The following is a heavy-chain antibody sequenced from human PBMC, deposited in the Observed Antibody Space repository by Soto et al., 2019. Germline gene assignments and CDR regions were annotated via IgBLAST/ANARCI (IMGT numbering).Heavy chain of an antibody. V-gene: IGHV1-3*01. J-gene: IGHJ4*02. CDR2: IHAGNGNT. CDR1: GFTFTTYA. CDR3: ARDRCSGDCNGFDY. D-gene: IGHD2-21*02. Sequence: QVQVVQSGAEVKKPGASVKVSCKASGFTFTTYAIHWVRQAPGQRLEWMGWIHAGNGNTKSSQKFQDRLTITRDTSASTAYMELSSLRSEDSAVYYCARDRCSGDCNGFDYWGQGTLVTVSS.